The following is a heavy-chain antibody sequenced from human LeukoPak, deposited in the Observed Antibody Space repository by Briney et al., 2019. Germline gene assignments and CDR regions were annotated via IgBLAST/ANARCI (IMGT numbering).Heavy chain of an antibody. J-gene: IGHJ4*02. CDR1: GGSISSSSYY. V-gene: IGHV4-39*01. CDR2: IYYSGST. CDR3: ARQGILGTTGYFDY. D-gene: IGHD1-26*01. Sequence: SETLSLTCTVSGGSISSSSYYWGWIRQPPGKGLEWIGTIYYSGSTYHNPSLRSRVTISVDTSKNQFSLKLISVTAADTAIYYCARQGILGTTGYFDYWGQGTLVTVSS.